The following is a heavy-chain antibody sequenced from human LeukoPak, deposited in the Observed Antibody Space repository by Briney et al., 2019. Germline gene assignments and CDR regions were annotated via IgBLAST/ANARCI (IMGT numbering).Heavy chain of an antibody. Sequence: GGSLRLSYAASGFTFSSYWMSWVRQAPGKGLEWVANIKQDGSEKYYVDSVKGRFTISRDNAKSSLYLQMNSLRAEDTAVYYCARSRDGDDYGDYWGQGTLVTVSS. D-gene: IGHD5-24*01. V-gene: IGHV3-7*01. CDR2: IKQDGSEK. J-gene: IGHJ4*02. CDR3: ARSRDGDDYGDY. CDR1: GFTFSSYW.